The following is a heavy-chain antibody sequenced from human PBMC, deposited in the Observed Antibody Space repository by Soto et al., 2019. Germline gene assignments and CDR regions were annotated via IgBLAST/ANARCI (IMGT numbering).Heavy chain of an antibody. V-gene: IGHV1-18*04. J-gene: IGHJ6*02. Sequence: ASVKVSCKASGYTFTSYGISWVRQAPGQGLEWMGWISAYNGNTNYAQKLQGRVTMTTDTSTSTAYMELRSLRSDDTAVYYCARDNPPNYDILTGYYYYYGMDVWGQGTTVTVSS. CDR3: ARDNPPNYDILTGYYYYYGMDV. D-gene: IGHD3-9*01. CDR2: ISAYNGNT. CDR1: GYTFTSYG.